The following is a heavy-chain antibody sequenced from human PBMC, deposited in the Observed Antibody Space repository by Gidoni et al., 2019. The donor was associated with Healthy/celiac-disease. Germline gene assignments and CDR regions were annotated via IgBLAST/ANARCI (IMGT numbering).Heavy chain of an antibody. D-gene: IGHD6-19*01. V-gene: IGHV4-38-2*02. CDR3: ASGESGWSAEYFQH. Sequence: QVQLQESGPGLVKPSETLSLTCTVSAYSISSGYYWGWIRQPPGKGLEWIGSIYHSGSTYYNPSLKSRVTISVDTSKNQFSLKLSSVTAADTAVYYCASGESGWSAEYFQHWGQGTLVTVSS. CDR1: AYSISSGYY. CDR2: IYHSGST. J-gene: IGHJ1*01.